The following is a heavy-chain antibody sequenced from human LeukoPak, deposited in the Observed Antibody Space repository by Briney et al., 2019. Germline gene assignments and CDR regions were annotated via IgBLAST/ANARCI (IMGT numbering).Heavy chain of an antibody. D-gene: IGHD3-10*01. J-gene: IGHJ6*03. Sequence: PSETLSVTCTVSGGSISSYYWGWIRQPPGKGLEWIGSIYYSGGTYYNPSLKSRVTLSVDTSKNQFSLKLSSVTAADTAVYYCARGSLFRGYYYYYMDVWGKGTTVTISS. V-gene: IGHV4-39*01. CDR2: IYYSGGT. CDR1: GGSISSYY. CDR3: ARGSLFRGYYYYYMDV.